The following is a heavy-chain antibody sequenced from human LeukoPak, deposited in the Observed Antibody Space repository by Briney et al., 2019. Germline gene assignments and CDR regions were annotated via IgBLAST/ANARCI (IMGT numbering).Heavy chain of an antibody. J-gene: IGHJ4*02. CDR1: GFTFGNYA. CDR2: ISDRGGST. V-gene: IGHV3-23*01. CDR3: AKDPGTLDY. D-gene: IGHD1-26*01. Sequence: GGSLRLSCAASGFTFGNYAMSWVRQAPGKGLEWVSTISDRGGSTYFADSVKGRFTISRDNSKNTLYLQMSSLRAEDTAVYSCAKDPGTLDYWGQGTLVTVSS.